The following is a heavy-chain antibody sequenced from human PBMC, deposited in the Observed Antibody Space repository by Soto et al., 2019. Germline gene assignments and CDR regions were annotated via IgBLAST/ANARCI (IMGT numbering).Heavy chain of an antibody. CDR2: IIPIFGTA. CDR1: GGTFSSYA. CDR3: AATATVTTSYFAYYGMDV. D-gene: IGHD4-17*01. J-gene: IGHJ6*02. V-gene: IGHV1-69*13. Sequence: GASVKVSCKASGGTFSSYAISWVRQAPGQGLEWMGGIIPIFGTANYAQKFQGRVTITADESTSTAYMELSSLRSEDTAVYYCAATATVTTSYFAYYGMDVWGQGTTVTVSS.